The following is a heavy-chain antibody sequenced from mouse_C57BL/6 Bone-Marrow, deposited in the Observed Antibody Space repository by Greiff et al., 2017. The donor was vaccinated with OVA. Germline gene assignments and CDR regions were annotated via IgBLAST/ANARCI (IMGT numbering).Heavy chain of an antibody. CDR1: GYAFSSSW. Sequence: VKLVESEPELVKPGASVKISCKASGYAFSSSWMNWVKQRPGKGLEWIGRIYPGDGDTNYNGKFKGKATLTADKSSSTAYMQLSSLTSEDSAVYFCARHEDGYYASYFDYWGQGTTLTVSS. CDR3: ARHEDGYYASYFDY. D-gene: IGHD2-3*01. J-gene: IGHJ2*01. CDR2: IYPGDGDT. V-gene: IGHV1-82*01.